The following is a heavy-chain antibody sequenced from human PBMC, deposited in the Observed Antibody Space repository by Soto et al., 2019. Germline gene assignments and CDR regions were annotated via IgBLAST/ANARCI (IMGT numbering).Heavy chain of an antibody. D-gene: IGHD2-2*01. Sequence: GGSLRLSCAASGFTFSSYAMSWVRQAPGKGLEWVSAISGSGGSTYYADSVKGRFTISRDNSKNTLYLQMNSLRAEETAVYYCAKVYCSSTSCYAPYYYYYMDVWGKGTTVTVSS. CDR2: ISGSGGST. CDR1: GFTFSSYA. CDR3: AKVYCSSTSCYAPYYYYYMDV. J-gene: IGHJ6*03. V-gene: IGHV3-23*01.